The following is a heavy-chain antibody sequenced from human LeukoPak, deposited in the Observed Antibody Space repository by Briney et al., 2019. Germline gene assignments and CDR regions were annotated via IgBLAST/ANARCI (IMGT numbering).Heavy chain of an antibody. V-gene: IGHV6-1*01. Sequence: SQTLSLTCAISGDSVSSNSAAWNWIRQSPSRGLEWLGRTYYRSKWYNDYAVSVKSRITINPDTSKNQFSLQLNSVTPEDTAVYYCARSKTNRAVRGVIITNWFDPWGQGTPVTVSS. J-gene: IGHJ5*02. CDR3: ARSKTNRAVRGVIITNWFDP. D-gene: IGHD3-10*01. CDR2: TYYRSKWYN. CDR1: GDSVSSNSAA.